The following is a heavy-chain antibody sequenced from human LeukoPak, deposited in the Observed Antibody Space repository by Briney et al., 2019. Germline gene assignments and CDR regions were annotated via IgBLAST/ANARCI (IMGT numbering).Heavy chain of an antibody. CDR3: VRDGHRLYDYYYYYMDV. D-gene: IGHD2-2*02. CDR1: GDTFNSYA. CDR2: ISAYNGHT. Sequence: GSVKVSCKASGDTFNSYAISWVRQAPGQRLEWMGWISAYNGHTNYTQKLQGRVTMTTDTSTSTAYMELRSLRSDDTAVYFCVRDGHRLYDYYYYYMDVWGKGTTVTVSS. V-gene: IGHV1-18*01. J-gene: IGHJ6*03.